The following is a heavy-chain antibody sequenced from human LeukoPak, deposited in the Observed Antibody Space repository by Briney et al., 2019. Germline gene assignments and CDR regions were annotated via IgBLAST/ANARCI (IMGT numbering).Heavy chain of an antibody. D-gene: IGHD2-8*01. CDR1: GGSISNSSYY. V-gene: IGHV4-39*01. Sequence: SETLSLTCTVSGGSISNSSYYWGWIRQPPGKGLEWIGSIYYSGSTYYNPSLKSRVTISVDTSKNQFSLKLSSVTAADTAVYYCATPPTLRGTNGVWSYWGQGTLVTVSS. CDR2: IYYSGST. CDR3: ATPPTLRGTNGVWSY. J-gene: IGHJ4*02.